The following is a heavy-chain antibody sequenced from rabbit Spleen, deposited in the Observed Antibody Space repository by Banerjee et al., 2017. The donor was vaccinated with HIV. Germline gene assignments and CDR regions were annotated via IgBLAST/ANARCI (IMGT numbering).Heavy chain of an antibody. CDR1: GFSFSNKAV. J-gene: IGHJ4*01. Sequence: QEQLVESGGGLVQPGGSLKLSCTASGFSFSNKAVMCWVRQAPGKGLEWIACISAIAGKAVSASWAKGRFTIAKTSSTTVTLHVTSLTAADTATYFCSRHLVGGIGWVFDLWGPGTLVTVS. D-gene: IGHD3-3*01. CDR2: ISAIAGKA. V-gene: IGHV1S45*01. CDR3: SRHLVGGIGWVFDL.